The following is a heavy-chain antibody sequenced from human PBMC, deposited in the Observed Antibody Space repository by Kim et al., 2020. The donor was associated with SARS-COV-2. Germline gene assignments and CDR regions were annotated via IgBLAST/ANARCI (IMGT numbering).Heavy chain of an antibody. V-gene: IGHV1-3*01. D-gene: IGHD1-26*01. CDR1: GYTFTSYA. CDR2: INAGNGNT. Sequence: ASVKVSCKASGYTFTSYAMHWVRQAPGQRLEWMGWINAGNGNTKYSQKFQGRVTITRDTSASTAYMELSSLRSEDTAVYYCARVMRGEWELRKVNYYYYGMDVWGQGTTVTVSS. CDR3: ARVMRGEWELRKVNYYYYGMDV. J-gene: IGHJ6*02.